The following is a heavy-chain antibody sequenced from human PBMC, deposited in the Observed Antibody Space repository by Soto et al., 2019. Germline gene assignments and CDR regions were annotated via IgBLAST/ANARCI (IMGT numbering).Heavy chain of an antibody. CDR3: AKDESRRNRRYFDL. CDR2: ISGSGGST. V-gene: IGHV3-23*01. CDR1: GFTFSSYA. Sequence: EVQLLESGGGLVQPGGSLRLSCAASGFTFSSYAMYWVRQAPGKGLEWVSVISGSGGSTYYADSVKGRFTISRDNSKSTQYLQMNILRAEDMAVYYCAKDESRRNRRYFDLWGRGTLVTVSS. D-gene: IGHD4-4*01. J-gene: IGHJ2*01.